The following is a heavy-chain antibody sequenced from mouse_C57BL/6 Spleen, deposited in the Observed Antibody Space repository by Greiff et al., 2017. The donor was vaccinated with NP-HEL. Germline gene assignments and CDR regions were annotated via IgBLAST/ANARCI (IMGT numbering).Heavy chain of an antibody. D-gene: IGHD1-1*01. CDR3: ARGTNYGSSYDYFDY. Sequence: QVQLQQPGAELVRPGTSVKLSCKASGYTFTSYWMHWVKQRPGQGLEWIGVIDPSDSYTNYNQKFKGKATLTVDTSSSTAYMQLSSLTSEDSAVYYFARGTNYGSSYDYFDYWGQGTTLTVSS. J-gene: IGHJ2*01. CDR1: GYTFTSYW. V-gene: IGHV1-59*01. CDR2: IDPSDSYT.